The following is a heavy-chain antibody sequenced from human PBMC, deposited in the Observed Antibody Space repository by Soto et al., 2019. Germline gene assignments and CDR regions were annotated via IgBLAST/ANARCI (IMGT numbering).Heavy chain of an antibody. J-gene: IGHJ4*02. Sequence: GEALQISCQVSGYSFTIYWIGWVRQMPGKGLEWMGIIYPGDSDTRYSPSFQGQVTISADMSISTAYLQWSSLKASDTAMYYCARRVRLVGPTAYFDYWGQGTLVTVSS. CDR2: IYPGDSDT. CDR3: ARRVRLVGPTAYFDY. V-gene: IGHV5-51*03. D-gene: IGHD1-26*01. CDR1: GYSFTIYW.